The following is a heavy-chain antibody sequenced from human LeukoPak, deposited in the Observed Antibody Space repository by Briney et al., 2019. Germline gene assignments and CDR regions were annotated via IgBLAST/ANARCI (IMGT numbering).Heavy chain of an antibody. CDR3: ARTGKVPAAAIRGWYFDY. Sequence: GGSLRFSCATSGFIFSNYWMSWVRQLPGKGLEWVAVISYDGSNKYYADSVKGRFTISRDNSKNTLYLQMNSLRAEDTAVYYCARTGKVPAAAIRGWYFDYWGQGTLVTVSS. CDR1: GFIFSNYW. D-gene: IGHD2-2*01. V-gene: IGHV3-30-3*01. J-gene: IGHJ4*02. CDR2: ISYDGSNK.